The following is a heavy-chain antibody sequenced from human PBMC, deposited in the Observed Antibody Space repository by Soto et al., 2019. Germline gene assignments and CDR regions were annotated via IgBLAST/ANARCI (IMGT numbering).Heavy chain of an antibody. CDR1: GESISSGGYY. D-gene: IGHD6-6*01. CDR2: IYDSERA. J-gene: IGHJ4*02. CDR3: ARASSSSSAADY. Sequence: QVQLQESGPGLVKASQTLSLICSVSGESISSGGYYWSWIRHHPGKGLEGIGYIYDSERAYYNPSLKSRVTISMDTSKNPFAMKLSSVTAADTAVYYCARASSSSSAADYWGQGTLITVSS. V-gene: IGHV4-31*03.